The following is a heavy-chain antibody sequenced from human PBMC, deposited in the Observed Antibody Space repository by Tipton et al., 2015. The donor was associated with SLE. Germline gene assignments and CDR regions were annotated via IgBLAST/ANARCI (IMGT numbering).Heavy chain of an antibody. CDR2: INHSGST. CDR1: GGSFSGYY. J-gene: IGHJ4*02. CDR3: ARANPGGVKRY. D-gene: IGHD3-16*01. Sequence: TLSLTCAVYGGSFSGYYWSWIRQPPGKGLEWIGEINHSGSTNYNPSLKSRVTISVDTSKNQFSLKLSSVTAADTAVYYCARANPGGVKRYWSQGPLGTVSS. V-gene: IGHV4-34*01.